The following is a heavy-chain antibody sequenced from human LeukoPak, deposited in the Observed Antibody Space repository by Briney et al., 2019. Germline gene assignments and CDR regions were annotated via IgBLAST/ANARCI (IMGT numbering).Heavy chain of an antibody. CDR1: SGSISTSNYY. Sequence: SETLSLTCTVSSGSISTSNYYWGWVRQPPGKALEWIGNIFYSGSTYYNPSLKSRVTISLDTSKNQFSLKLSSVTAADTAIYYCARKDPGYSGYSDFDYWGQGTLVTVSS. J-gene: IGHJ4*02. CDR3: ARKDPGYSGYSDFDY. D-gene: IGHD5-12*01. CDR2: IFYSGST. V-gene: IGHV4-39*07.